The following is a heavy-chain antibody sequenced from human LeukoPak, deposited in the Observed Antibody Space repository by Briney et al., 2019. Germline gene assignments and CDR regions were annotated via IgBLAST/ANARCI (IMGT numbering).Heavy chain of an antibody. J-gene: IGHJ4*02. Sequence: LPGGSLRLSCAASGFTFSSYGMHWVRQAPGKGLEWVAVISYDGSNKYYADSVKGRFTISRDNSKNTLYLQMNSLRAEDTAVYYCARGPAANSGNYYVGDYWGQGSLVTVSS. CDR1: GFTFSSYG. CDR2: ISYDGSNK. CDR3: ARGPAANSGNYYVGDY. V-gene: IGHV3-30*03. D-gene: IGHD1-26*01.